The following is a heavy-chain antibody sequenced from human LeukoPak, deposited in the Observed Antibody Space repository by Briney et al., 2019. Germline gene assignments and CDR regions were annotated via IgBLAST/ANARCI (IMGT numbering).Heavy chain of an antibody. Sequence: SETLSLTCAVYGGSFSGYYWSWIRQPPGKGLEWIGEINHSGSTNYNPSLKSRVTISVDTSKNQFSLKLSSVTAADTAVYYCARLIPFYGSGSYYPQIYNWFDPWGQGTLVTVSS. CDR1: GGSFSGYY. V-gene: IGHV4-34*01. J-gene: IGHJ5*02. CDR2: INHSGST. D-gene: IGHD3-10*01. CDR3: ARLIPFYGSGSYYPQIYNWFDP.